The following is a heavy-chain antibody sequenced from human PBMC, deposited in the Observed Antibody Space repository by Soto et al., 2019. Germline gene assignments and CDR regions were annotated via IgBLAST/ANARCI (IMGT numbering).Heavy chain of an antibody. CDR2: ITSSGGGT. V-gene: IGHV3-23*01. J-gene: IGHJ4*02. Sequence: GGSLRLSCAASGFTFSAYVMSWVRQAPGKGLEWVSSITSSGGGTYYADSVKGRFTVSRDNSKNMVYLQMNSLRDEDTAVYYCAKLTAAWGQGTQVTVSS. CDR3: AKLTAA. D-gene: IGHD6-13*01. CDR1: GFTFSAYV.